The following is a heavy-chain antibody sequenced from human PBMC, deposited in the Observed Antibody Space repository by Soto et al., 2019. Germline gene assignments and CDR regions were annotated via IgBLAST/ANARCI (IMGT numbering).Heavy chain of an antibody. CDR1: GFTFSSYS. CDR2: ISYDGSDK. D-gene: IGHD3-3*01. CDR3: ARDKRDLRFLEWSYYFDY. Sequence: GGSLRLSCAASGFTFSSYSMNWVRQAPGKGLEWVALISYDGSDKDYADSVKGRFTISRDNSRNTLFLQMNSLRAEDTAVYYCARDKRDLRFLEWSYYFDYWGQGTLVTVSS. V-gene: IGHV3-30*03. J-gene: IGHJ4*02.